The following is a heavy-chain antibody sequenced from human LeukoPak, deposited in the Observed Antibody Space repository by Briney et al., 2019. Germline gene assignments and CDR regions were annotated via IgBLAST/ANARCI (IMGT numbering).Heavy chain of an antibody. Sequence: ASVKVSCKASGYTFTSYYMHWVRQAPGQGLEWMGIINPSGGSTSYAQKFQGRVTMTRDTSTSTVYMELSSLRAEDTAVYYCARDFGRGLPPGAFDIWGQGTMVTVSS. D-gene: IGHD1-26*01. CDR2: INPSGGST. J-gene: IGHJ3*02. CDR3: ARDFGRGLPPGAFDI. V-gene: IGHV1-46*01. CDR1: GYTFTSYY.